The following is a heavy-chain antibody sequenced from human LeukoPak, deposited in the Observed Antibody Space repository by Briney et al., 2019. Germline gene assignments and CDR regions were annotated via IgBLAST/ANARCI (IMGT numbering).Heavy chain of an antibody. V-gene: IGHV3-23*01. CDR3: ASGYCSSTSCYAYYYYYMDV. D-gene: IGHD2-2*01. J-gene: IGHJ6*03. Sequence: GGSLRLSCAASGFTFSSYAMSWVRQAPGKGLEWVSSISDSGFNTYYADSVEGRFTISRDNSKNTLYLQMNSLRAEDTAVYYCASGYCSSTSCYAYYYYYMDVWGKGTTVTISS. CDR1: GFTFSSYA. CDR2: ISDSGFNT.